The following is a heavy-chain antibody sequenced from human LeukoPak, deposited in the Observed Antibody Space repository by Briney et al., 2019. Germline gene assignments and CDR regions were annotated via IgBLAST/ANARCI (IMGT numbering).Heavy chain of an antibody. D-gene: IGHD1-14*01. Sequence: SETLSLSCTVSGGSFNSYYWSWIRQPAGKGLEWIGRIYSSGSTSYNPSLKSRVTMSVDTSKNQFSLKLSSVTAADTAVYYCARDHHTNGFDYWGQGTLVTVSS. J-gene: IGHJ4*02. CDR1: GGSFNSYY. V-gene: IGHV4-4*07. CDR2: IYSSGST. CDR3: ARDHHTNGFDY.